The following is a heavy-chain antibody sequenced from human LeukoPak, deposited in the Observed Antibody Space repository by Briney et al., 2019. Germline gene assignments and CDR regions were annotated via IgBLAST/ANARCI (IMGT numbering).Heavy chain of an antibody. Sequence: ASVKVSCKASGYTFTSYGISWVRQAPGQGLEWMGWISAYNGSTNYAQKLQGRVTMTTDTSTSTAYMELRSLRSDDTAVYYCARNGYSSSWYFSSGYNWFDPWGQGTLVTVSS. CDR1: GYTFTSYG. CDR3: ARNGYSSSWYFSSGYNWFDP. D-gene: IGHD6-13*01. J-gene: IGHJ5*02. CDR2: ISAYNGST. V-gene: IGHV1-18*01.